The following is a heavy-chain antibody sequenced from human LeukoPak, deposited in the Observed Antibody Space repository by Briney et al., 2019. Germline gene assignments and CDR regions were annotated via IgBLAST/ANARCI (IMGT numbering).Heavy chain of an antibody. CDR1: GYTFTSYA. J-gene: IGHJ3*02. CDR3: EYCSSTSCNGAFDI. CDR2: INPNSGGT. D-gene: IGHD2-2*01. V-gene: IGHV1-2*02. Sequence: ASVKVSCKASGYTFTSYAMNWVRQAPGQGLEWMGWINPNSGGTNYAQKFQGRVTMTRDTSISTAYMELSRLRSDDTAVYYCEYCSSTSCNGAFDIWGQGTMVTVSS.